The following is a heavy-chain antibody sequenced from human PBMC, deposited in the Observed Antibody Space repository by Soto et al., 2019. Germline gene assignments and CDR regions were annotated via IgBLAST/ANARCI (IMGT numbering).Heavy chain of an antibody. J-gene: IGHJ4*01. CDR1: RGTYSRYA. CDR3: ARANAYDTPFDY. D-gene: IGHD3-22*01. Sequence: SVKVTCKASRGTYSRYAISWVRQAPGQGLEWMGGIIPIFGTTNYAQNFQGRVTITADESTSTAYMELSSLISEVTAVYYCARANAYDTPFDYWGHGTLVTVSS. CDR2: IIPIFGTT. V-gene: IGHV1-69*13.